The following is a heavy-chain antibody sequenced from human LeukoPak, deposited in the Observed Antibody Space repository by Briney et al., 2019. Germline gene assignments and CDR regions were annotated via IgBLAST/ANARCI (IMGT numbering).Heavy chain of an antibody. Sequence: ASVKVSCKASGGTLSSYAISWVRQAPGQGLEWMGWINTNTGNPTYAQGFTGRFVFSLDTSVSTAYLQISSLKAEDTAVYYCASLDCSSTSCYRVHYYYGMDVWGQGTTVTVSS. CDR1: GGTLSSYA. CDR2: INTNTGNP. J-gene: IGHJ6*02. V-gene: IGHV7-4-1*02. D-gene: IGHD2-2*02. CDR3: ASLDCSSTSCYRVHYYYGMDV.